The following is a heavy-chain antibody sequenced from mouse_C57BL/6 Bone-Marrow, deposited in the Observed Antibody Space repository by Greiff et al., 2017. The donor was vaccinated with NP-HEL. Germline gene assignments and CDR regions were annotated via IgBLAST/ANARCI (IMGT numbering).Heavy chain of an antibody. Sequence: QVQLKQSGAELVRPGASVTLSCKASGYTFTDYEMHWVKQTPVHGLEWIGAIDPETGCTAYNQKFKGQAILTADKSSSTAYMELRSLTSEDSAVYYCTTVVANYYAMDYWGQGTSVTVSS. V-gene: IGHV1-15*01. CDR3: TTVVANYYAMDY. CDR2: IDPETGCT. D-gene: IGHD1-1*01. CDR1: GYTFTDYE. J-gene: IGHJ4*01.